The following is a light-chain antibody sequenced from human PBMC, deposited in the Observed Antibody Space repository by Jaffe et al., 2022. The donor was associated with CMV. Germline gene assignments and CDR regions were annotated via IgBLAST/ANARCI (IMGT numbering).Light chain of an antibody. CDR3: CSYAGDYTYV. CDR1: SSNVGGYNY. J-gene: IGLJ1*01. V-gene: IGLV2-11*01. Sequence: QSALTQPRSVSGSPGQSVTISCTGTSSNVGGYNYVSWYQHHPGKAPQLMIYDVNKRPSGVPDRFSGSKSGNTASLTISGLQAEDETDYYCCSYAGDYTYVFGTGTKVTVL. CDR2: DVN.